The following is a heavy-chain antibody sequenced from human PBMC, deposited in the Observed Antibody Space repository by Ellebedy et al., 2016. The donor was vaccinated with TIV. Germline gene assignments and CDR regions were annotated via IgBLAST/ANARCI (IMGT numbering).Heavy chain of an antibody. CDR3: ARHLTHTIASFDY. Sequence: MPSETLSLTCTVSGGSISSYYWSWIRQPPGKGLEWIGYIYYSGSTNYNPSLKSRVTISVDTSKNQFSLKLSSVTAADTAVYYCARHLTHTIASFDYWGQGTLVTVSS. V-gene: IGHV4-59*08. J-gene: IGHJ4*02. CDR1: GGSISSYY. D-gene: IGHD6-13*01. CDR2: IYYSGST.